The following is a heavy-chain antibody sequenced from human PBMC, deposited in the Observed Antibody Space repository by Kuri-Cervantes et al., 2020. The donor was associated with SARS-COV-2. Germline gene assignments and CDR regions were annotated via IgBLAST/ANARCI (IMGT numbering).Heavy chain of an antibody. CDR1: GGSFSGYY. J-gene: IGHJ6*02. Sequence: SETLSLTCAVYGGSFSGYYWSWIRQPPGKGLEWIGEINHSGSTNYNPSLKSRVTISVDTSKNQFSLKLSSVTAADTAVYYCARGGRIAVAGILLPLYYYGMDAWGQGTTVTVSS. D-gene: IGHD6-19*01. CDR2: INHSGST. V-gene: IGHV4-34*01. CDR3: ARGGRIAVAGILLPLYYYGMDA.